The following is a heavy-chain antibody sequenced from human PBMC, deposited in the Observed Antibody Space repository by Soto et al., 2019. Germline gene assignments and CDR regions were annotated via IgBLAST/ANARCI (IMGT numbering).Heavy chain of an antibody. V-gene: IGHV1-2*04. J-gene: IGHJ6*02. CDR3: ASSITMVRGVMRYYGMDV. Sequence: ASVKVSCKASGYTFTGYYMHWVRQAPGQGLEWMGWINPNSGGTNYAQKFQGWVTMTRGTSISTAYMELSRLRSDDTAVYYCASSITMVRGVMRYYGMDVWGQGTTVTVSS. CDR1: GYTFTGYY. CDR2: INPNSGGT. D-gene: IGHD3-10*01.